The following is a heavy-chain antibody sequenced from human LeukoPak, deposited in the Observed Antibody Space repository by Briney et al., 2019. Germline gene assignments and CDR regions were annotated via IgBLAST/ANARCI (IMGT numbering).Heavy chain of an antibody. CDR1: GGSISSSSYY. V-gene: IGHV4-39*01. CDR2: IYYSGST. D-gene: IGHD3-22*01. Sequence: SETLSLTCTVSGGSISSSSYYWGWIRQPPGKGLEWIGSIYYSGSTYYNPSLKSRVTISVDTSKIQFSLKLSSVTAADTAVYYCARSRYYDSSGYRTWYFDLWGRGTLVTVSS. J-gene: IGHJ2*01. CDR3: ARSRYYDSSGYRTWYFDL.